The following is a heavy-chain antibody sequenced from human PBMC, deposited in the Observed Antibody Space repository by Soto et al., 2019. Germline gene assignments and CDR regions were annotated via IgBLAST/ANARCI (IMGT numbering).Heavy chain of an antibody. Sequence: GSLSLACAASVFKVGSSYVTWVRQAPGEGLEWVSVIVSGGSTHYADSVTGRFTVSRDVSNNTVYLHMSSLRAEDTAVYFCATDSRNVGIGYFDSWGLGTLVTSPQ. V-gene: IGHV3-53*01. CDR1: VFKVGSSY. CDR3: ATDSRNVGIGYFDS. CDR2: IVSGGST. D-gene: IGHD1-26*01. J-gene: IGHJ4*02.